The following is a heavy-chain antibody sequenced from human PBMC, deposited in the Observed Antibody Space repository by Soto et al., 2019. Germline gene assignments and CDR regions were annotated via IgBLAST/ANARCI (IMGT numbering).Heavy chain of an antibody. CDR2: ISYDGSNK. CDR1: GFTFSSYG. J-gene: IGHJ4*02. V-gene: IGHV3-30*18. D-gene: IGHD3-22*01. Sequence: GGSLRLSCAASGFTFSSYGMYWVRQAPGKGLEWVAVISYDGSNKYYADSVKGRFTISRDNSKNTLYLQMNSLRAEDTAVYYCANLYYYDSSGSFDYWGQGTLVTVSS. CDR3: ANLYYYDSSGSFDY.